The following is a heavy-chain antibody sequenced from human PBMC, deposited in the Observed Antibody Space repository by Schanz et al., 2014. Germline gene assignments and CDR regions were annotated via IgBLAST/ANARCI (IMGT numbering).Heavy chain of an antibody. CDR3: ARTLVNGSRKWFVP. J-gene: IGHJ5*02. V-gene: IGHV4-4*07. Sequence: QVQLQESGPGLVKPSETLSLTCAVSGASVSSFYWSWIRQPAGKGLEWIGHVYATGRTKYNPSLKSRVTRSVDTSQKQISLKLPSGTAADTAVYYCARTLVNGSRKWFVPWGPGTQVTVSS. CDR2: VYATGRT. D-gene: IGHD3-10*01. CDR1: GASVSSFY.